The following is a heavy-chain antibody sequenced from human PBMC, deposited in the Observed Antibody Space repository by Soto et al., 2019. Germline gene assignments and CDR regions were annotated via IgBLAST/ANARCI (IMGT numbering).Heavy chain of an antibody. CDR3: AKLGTMGFFDN. V-gene: IGHV3-23*01. CDR1: GFTFSSYA. D-gene: IGHD1-1*01. J-gene: IGHJ4*02. CDR2: ITFRGDNT. Sequence: EVQLLESGGGLVPPGGSLRLSCAASGFTFSSYAMSWVRQAPGKGLEWLAGITFRGDNTYYADSVKGRFTLSRDNSRNRLDLQMNSLKVEDTALYYCAKLGTMGFFDNWGQGTLLTVSS.